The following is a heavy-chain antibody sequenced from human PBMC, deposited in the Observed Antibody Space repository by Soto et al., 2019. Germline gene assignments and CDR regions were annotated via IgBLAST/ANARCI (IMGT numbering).Heavy chain of an antibody. CDR2: ISGSGGST. Sequence: RHWCGVAEGTIGGFARSCVRKTPGKGLEWVSAISGSGGSTYYADSVKGRFTISRDNSKNTLYLQMNSLRAEDTAVYYCATHAYGDCGHSDYWGQGTLLTVSS. D-gene: IGHD4-17*01. CDR3: ATHAYGDCGHSDY. CDR1: EGTIGGFA. J-gene: IGHJ4*02. V-gene: IGHV3-23*01.